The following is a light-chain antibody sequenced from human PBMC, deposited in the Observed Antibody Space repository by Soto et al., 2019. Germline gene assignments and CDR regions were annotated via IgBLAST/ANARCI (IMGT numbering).Light chain of an antibody. V-gene: IGLV3-12*02. CDR1: NIGSKA. Sequence: SYELTQPHSVSVATAQMARITCGGNNIGSKAVHWYQQKPGQDPVLVIYSDNNRPSGIPERFSGSNAGNTATLTVSGLQVEDEADYYCISHAGDSNVFGTGTKLTVL. CDR2: SDN. CDR3: ISHAGDSNV. J-gene: IGLJ1*01.